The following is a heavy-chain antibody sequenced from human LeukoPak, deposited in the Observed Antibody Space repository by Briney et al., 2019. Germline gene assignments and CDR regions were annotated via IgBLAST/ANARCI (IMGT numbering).Heavy chain of an antibody. CDR2: IVVGSGNT. V-gene: IGHV1-58*02. D-gene: IGHD3-10*01. J-gene: IGHJ6*03. Sequence: SVKVSCKASGFTFTSSAMQWVRQARGQRLEWIGWIVVGSGNTNYAQKFQERVTITRDMSTSTAYMELSSLRSEDTAVYYCAAGVGGFGDRRYYYYMDVWGKGTTVTISS. CDR3: AAGVGGFGDRRYYYYMDV. CDR1: GFTFTSSA.